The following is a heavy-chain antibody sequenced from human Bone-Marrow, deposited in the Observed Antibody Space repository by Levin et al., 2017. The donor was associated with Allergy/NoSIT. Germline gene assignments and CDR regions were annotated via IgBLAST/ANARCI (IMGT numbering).Heavy chain of an antibody. V-gene: IGHV3-66*01. CDR1: GLTFSNCW. Sequence: SCVVSGLTFSNCWMHWVRQVPGKGLEWVSVIHREGGTNYADSVKGRFTISRDSSENTLSLQINSLRAEDTAVYYCAKETEWSLGYWGQGTLVTVSS. D-gene: IGHD2-2*03. CDR3: AKETEWSLGY. CDR2: IHREGGT. J-gene: IGHJ4*02.